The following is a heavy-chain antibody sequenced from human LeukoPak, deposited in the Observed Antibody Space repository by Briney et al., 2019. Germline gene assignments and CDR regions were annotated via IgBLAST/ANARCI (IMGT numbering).Heavy chain of an antibody. Sequence: EASVKVSCKASGGTLRSYAISWVRQAPGQGLEWMGGIIPIFGTANYAQKFQGRVTITADEFTSTAYMELSSLRSEDTAVYYCARDDGYCSGGSCSDYWGQGTLVTVSS. D-gene: IGHD2-15*01. J-gene: IGHJ4*02. V-gene: IGHV1-69*13. CDR3: ARDDGYCSGGSCSDY. CDR2: IIPIFGTA. CDR1: GGTLRSYA.